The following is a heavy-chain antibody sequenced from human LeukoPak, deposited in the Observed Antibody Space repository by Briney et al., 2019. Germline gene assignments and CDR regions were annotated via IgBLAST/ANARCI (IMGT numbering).Heavy chain of an antibody. J-gene: IGHJ6*02. CDR2: IYYSGST. CDR1: GGSISSYY. V-gene: IGHV4-59*01. CDR3: ARHYGYYYYYGMDV. Sequence: SETLSLTCTVSGGSISSYYWSWIRQPPRKGLEWIGYIYYSGSTNYNPSLKSRVTISVDTSKNQFSLKLSSVTAADTAVYYCARHYGYYYYYGMDVWGQGTTVTVSS. D-gene: IGHD3-10*01.